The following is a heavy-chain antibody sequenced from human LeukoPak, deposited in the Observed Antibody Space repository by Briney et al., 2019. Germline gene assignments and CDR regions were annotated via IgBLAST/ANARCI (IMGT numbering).Heavy chain of an antibody. CDR3: ARVRCSSTSCSSIYYYYYYMDV. D-gene: IGHD2-2*01. CDR1: GFTFSSYW. V-gene: IGHV3-7*01. Sequence: PGGSLRLSCAASGFTFSSYWMSWVRQAPGKGLEWVANIKQDGSEKYYVDSVKGRFTISRDNAKNSLYLQMNSLRAEDTAVYYCARVRCSSTSCSSIYYYYYYMDVWGKGTTVTVSS. CDR2: IKQDGSEK. J-gene: IGHJ6*03.